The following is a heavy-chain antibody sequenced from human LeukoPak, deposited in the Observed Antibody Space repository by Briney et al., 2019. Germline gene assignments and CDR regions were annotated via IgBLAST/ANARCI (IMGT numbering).Heavy chain of an antibody. CDR1: GCTFSNYA. J-gene: IGHJ6*02. V-gene: IGHV1-69*04. Sequence: SVNVSFKSSGCTFSNYAISWARQPPGQRLEWMGRINPILCIANYAQKLQGRVKITADKYTSTAYIEMCRLGSEDTAVCHCARESVSGYRYGTGYYGMDVWGQGTTVTVSS. CDR2: INPILCIA. D-gene: IGHD5-18*01. CDR3: ARESVSGYRYGTGYYGMDV.